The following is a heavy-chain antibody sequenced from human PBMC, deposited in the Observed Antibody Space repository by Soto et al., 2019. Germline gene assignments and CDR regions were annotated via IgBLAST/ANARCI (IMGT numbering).Heavy chain of an antibody. CDR1: GYTFTGYY. D-gene: IGHD3-3*01. CDR3: AREKGVVLNYYYSMDV. Sequence: GASVKVSCKASGYTFTGYYMHWVRQAPGQGLEWMGWINPNSGGTNYAQKLQGWVTMTRDTSTSTAYMELRRLRSDDTAVYYCAREKGVVLNYYYSMDVWGQGTTVTVSS. J-gene: IGHJ6*02. CDR2: INPNSGGT. V-gene: IGHV1-2*04.